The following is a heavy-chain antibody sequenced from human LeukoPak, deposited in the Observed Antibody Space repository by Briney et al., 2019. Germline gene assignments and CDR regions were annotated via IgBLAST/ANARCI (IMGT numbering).Heavy chain of an antibody. CDR3: ARGVVSSSSEGYYYYYGMDV. CDR1: GGTFSSYA. V-gene: IGHV1-69*01. D-gene: IGHD6-6*01. Sequence: SVKVSCTASGGTFSSYAISWVRQAPGQGLEWMGGIIPIFGTANYAQKFQGRVTITADESTSTAYMELSSLRSEDTAVYYCARGVVSSSSEGYYYYYGMDVWGQGTTVTVSS. CDR2: IIPIFGTA. J-gene: IGHJ6*02.